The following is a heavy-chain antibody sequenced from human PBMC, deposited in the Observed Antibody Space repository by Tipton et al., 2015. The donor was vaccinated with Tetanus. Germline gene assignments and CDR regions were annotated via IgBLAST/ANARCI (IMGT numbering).Heavy chain of an antibody. D-gene: IGHD6-13*01. V-gene: IGHV4-34*01. Sequence: TLSPTCAVYGGSFSGYYWSWIRQPPGKGLEWIGEINHSGSTNYNPSLKSRVTISVDTSKNQFSLKLSSVTAADTAVYYCARLSLSAAAGSFDYWGQGTLVTVSS. CDR3: ARLSLSAAAGSFDY. CDR2: INHSGST. J-gene: IGHJ4*02. CDR1: GGSFSGYY.